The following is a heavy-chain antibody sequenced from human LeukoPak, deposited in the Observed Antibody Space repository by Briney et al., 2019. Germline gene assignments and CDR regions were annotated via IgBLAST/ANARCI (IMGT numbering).Heavy chain of an antibody. V-gene: IGHV4-59*08. Sequence: SETLSLTCTVSGGSISGYYWSWIRQPPGKGLEWIGYIYYSGSTNYNPSLKSRVTISVDTSKNQFSLKLSSVTAADTAVYYCARLQGCSGGSCYPYFDYWGQGTLVTASS. D-gene: IGHD2-15*01. J-gene: IGHJ4*02. CDR3: ARLQGCSGGSCYPYFDY. CDR2: IYYSGST. CDR1: GGSISGYY.